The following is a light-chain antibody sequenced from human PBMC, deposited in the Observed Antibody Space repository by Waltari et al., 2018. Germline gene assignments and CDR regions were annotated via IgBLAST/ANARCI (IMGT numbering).Light chain of an antibody. Sequence: QSALTQAPSASGTPGQRVTISCSGSSFNIGRNDVNWYHQVPGTAPKLLIFGKNQRPSWLPDRFSGSRSGTSVSLAISGLQSGDEGDYYCAVWDDRLNGVVFGGGTQLTVL. V-gene: IGLV1-44*01. CDR3: AVWDDRLNGVV. CDR2: GKN. J-gene: IGLJ7*01. CDR1: SFNIGRND.